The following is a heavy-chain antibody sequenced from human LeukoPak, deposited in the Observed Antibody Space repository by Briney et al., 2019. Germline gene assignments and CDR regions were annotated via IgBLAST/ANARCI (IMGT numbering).Heavy chain of an antibody. D-gene: IGHD3-10*01. CDR3: AKDRSRGASCDAFDI. J-gene: IGHJ3*02. V-gene: IGHV3-23*01. Sequence: GGSLRLSCAASGFTFDSYAMSWVRRALGKGLEWVSPISGRGGTTYYADSVKGRFTLSRDNSKNTLYLQMNSLRVEDTALYYCAKDRSRGASCDAFDIWGQGTMVTVSS. CDR1: GFTFDSYA. CDR2: ISGRGGTT.